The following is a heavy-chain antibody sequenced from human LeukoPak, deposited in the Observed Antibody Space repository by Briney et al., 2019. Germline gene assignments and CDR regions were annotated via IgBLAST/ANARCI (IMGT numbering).Heavy chain of an antibody. J-gene: IGHJ3*01. CDR1: GGSISSSSYY. Sequence: SETLSLTCTVSGGSISSSSYYWGWIRQPPGKGLEWIGSIYYSGSTYYNPSLKSRVTISVDTSKNQFSLKLSSVTAADTAVYYCARNTYILRYLERHPNTFDVWGPGTMVAVSS. D-gene: IGHD3-3*01. CDR3: ARNTYILRYLERHPNTFDV. V-gene: IGHV4-39*07. CDR2: IYYSGST.